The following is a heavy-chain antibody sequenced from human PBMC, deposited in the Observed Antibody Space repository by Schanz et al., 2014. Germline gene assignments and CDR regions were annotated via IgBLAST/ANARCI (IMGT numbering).Heavy chain of an antibody. J-gene: IGHJ4*02. CDR3: VRSHSGSSAYSAFDY. Sequence: EVQLVESGGGLVQPGGSLRLSCAASGFSISDHTMRWDRQAPGKGLEPVSVTYLGGNTDYADSVKGRFTISRDNAKNSLYLQMNSLRDEDTTVYYCVRSHSGSSAYSAFDYWGQGTLVTVSS. CDR2: TYLGGNT. V-gene: IGHV3-66*01. D-gene: IGHD3-22*01. CDR1: GFSISDHT.